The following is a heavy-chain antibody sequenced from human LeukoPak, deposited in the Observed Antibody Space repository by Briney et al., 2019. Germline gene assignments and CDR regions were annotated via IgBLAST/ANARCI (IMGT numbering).Heavy chain of an antibody. V-gene: IGHV4-59*01. J-gene: IGHJ6*03. CDR1: GGSISSYY. D-gene: IGHD6-13*01. Sequence: SETLSLTCTVSGGSISSYYWSWIRQPPGKGLEWIGYIYYSESTNYNPSLKSRVTISVDTSKNQFSLKLSSVTAADTAVYYCARVNSSSWYGYYMDVWGKGTTVTVSS. CDR2: IYYSEST. CDR3: ARVNSSSWYGYYMDV.